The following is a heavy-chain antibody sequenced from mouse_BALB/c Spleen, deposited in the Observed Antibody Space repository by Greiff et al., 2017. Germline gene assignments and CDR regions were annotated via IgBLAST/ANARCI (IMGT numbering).Heavy chain of an antibody. V-gene: IGHV5-4*02. CDR2: ISDGGSYT. Sequence: EVQVVESGGGLVKPGGSLKLSCAASGFTFSDYYMYWVRQTPEKRLEWVATISDGGSYTYYPDSVKGRFTISRDNAKNNLYLQMSSLKSEDTAMYYCARDFYDGYYGWFAYWGQGTLVTVSA. CDR1: GFTFSDYY. J-gene: IGHJ3*01. CDR3: ARDFYDGYYGWFAY. D-gene: IGHD2-3*01.